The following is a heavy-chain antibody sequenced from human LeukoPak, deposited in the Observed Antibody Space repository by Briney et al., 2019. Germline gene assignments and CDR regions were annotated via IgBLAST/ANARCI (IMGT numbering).Heavy chain of an antibody. Sequence: GGSLRLSCAASGFTFSSYAMSWVRQAPGKGLEWVSAISGSGGSTYYADSVKGRFTISRDNSKNTLYLQMNSLRAEDTAVYYCANLGYCSGGSCYSGAFDIWGQGTMVTVSS. CDR3: ANLGYCSGGSCYSGAFDI. CDR2: ISGSGGST. J-gene: IGHJ3*02. V-gene: IGHV3-23*01. D-gene: IGHD2-15*01. CDR1: GFTFSSYA.